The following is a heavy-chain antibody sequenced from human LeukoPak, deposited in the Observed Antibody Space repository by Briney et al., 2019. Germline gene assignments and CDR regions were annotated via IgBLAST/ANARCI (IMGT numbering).Heavy chain of an antibody. D-gene: IGHD3-3*01. Sequence: PGRSLRLTCAASGFTFSSYAMHWVRQAPGKGLEWVAVISYDGSNKYYADSVKGRFTISRDNSKNTLYLQMNSLRAEDTAVYYCARDRPGGDFWSGYVDYWGQGTLVTVSS. J-gene: IGHJ4*02. V-gene: IGHV3-30-3*01. CDR2: ISYDGSNK. CDR3: ARDRPGGDFWSGYVDY. CDR1: GFTFSSYA.